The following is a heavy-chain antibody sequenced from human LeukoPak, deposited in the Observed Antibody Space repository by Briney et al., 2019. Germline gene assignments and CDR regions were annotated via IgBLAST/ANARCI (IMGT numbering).Heavy chain of an antibody. D-gene: IGHD3-10*01. CDR1: GFTVSSNY. V-gene: IGHV3-53*01. CDR2: IYSGGST. J-gene: IGHJ6*02. Sequence: GGSLRLSCAASGFTVSSNYMSWVRQAPGKGLEWVSVIYSGGSTYYADSVKGRFTISRDNSKNTVYLQMNSLRAEDTAVYYCARDRGENGMDVWGQGTTVTVSS. CDR3: ARDRGENGMDV.